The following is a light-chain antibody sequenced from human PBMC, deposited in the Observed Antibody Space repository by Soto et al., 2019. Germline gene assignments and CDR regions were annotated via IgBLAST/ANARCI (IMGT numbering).Light chain of an antibody. J-gene: IGLJ2*01. V-gene: IGLV1-40*01. CDR3: RSDDSSVSGYVV. Sequence: QSVLTQPPSVSGAPGQRVTISCTGSSSNIGAGYDVHWYQQLPATVTQLLIYANKNRPSGVPDRFSGSRSGTSAFLAITGLQAEVEADYYRRSDDSSVSGYVVFGGGTKVTV. CDR2: ANK. CDR1: SSNIGAGYD.